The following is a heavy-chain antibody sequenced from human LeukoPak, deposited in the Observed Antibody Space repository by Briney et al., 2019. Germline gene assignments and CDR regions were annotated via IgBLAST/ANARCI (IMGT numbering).Heavy chain of an antibody. J-gene: IGHJ5*02. Sequence: PSETLSLTCTVPGGSISSGSYYWSWIRQPAGKGLEWIGRIYTSGSTNYNPSLKSRVTISVDTSKNQFSLKLSSVTAADTAVYYCARGPKVGRWFDPWGQGTLVTVSS. CDR3: ARGPKVGRWFDP. CDR1: GGSISSGSYY. V-gene: IGHV4-61*02. CDR2: IYTSGST.